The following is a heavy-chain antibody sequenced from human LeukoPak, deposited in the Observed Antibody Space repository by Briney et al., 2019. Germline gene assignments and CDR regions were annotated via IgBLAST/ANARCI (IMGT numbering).Heavy chain of an antibody. V-gene: IGHV3-11*01. CDR3: ARDPVVTAIQGVFDY. CDR1: GFTFSDYY. Sequence: PGGSLRLSCAASGFTFSDYYMSWIRQAPGKGLEWVSYISSSGSTIYYADSVKGRFTISRDNAKNSLYLQMNSLRAEDTAVYYCARDPVVTAIQGVFDYWGQGTLVTVSS. J-gene: IGHJ4*02. D-gene: IGHD2-21*02. CDR2: ISSSGSTI.